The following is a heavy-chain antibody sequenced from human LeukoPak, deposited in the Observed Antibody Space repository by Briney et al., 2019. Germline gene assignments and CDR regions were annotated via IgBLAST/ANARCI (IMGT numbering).Heavy chain of an antibody. V-gene: IGHV1-3*01. CDR3: ARVVVSYYDILTAYDY. CDR2: INAGNGNT. CDR1: GYTFTSYA. J-gene: IGHJ4*02. Sequence: ASVKDSCKASGYTFTSYAMHWVRQAPGQRLEWMGWINAGNGNTKYSQKFQGRVTITRDTSASTAYMELSSLRSEDTAVYYCARVVVSYYDILTAYDYWGQGTLVTVSS. D-gene: IGHD3-9*01.